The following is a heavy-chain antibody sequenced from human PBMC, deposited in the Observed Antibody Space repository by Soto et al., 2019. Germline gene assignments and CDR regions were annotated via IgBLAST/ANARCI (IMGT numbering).Heavy chain of an antibody. CDR2: IYPNGNT. Sequence: SLTCAVSGGSMSSYFWSWIRQSAGKGLEWVGRIYPNGNTNFNPSLRRRVTMSVDTSKNQFSLKLTSMTAADTAVYYCARVNHGDYLDYWGQGTQVTVSS. CDR1: GGSMSSYF. J-gene: IGHJ4*02. D-gene: IGHD4-17*01. V-gene: IGHV4-4*07. CDR3: ARVNHGDYLDY.